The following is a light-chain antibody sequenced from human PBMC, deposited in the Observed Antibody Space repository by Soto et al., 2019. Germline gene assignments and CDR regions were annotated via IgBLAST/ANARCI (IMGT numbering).Light chain of an antibody. Sequence: SVLTQPPSVSGSPGQSVTISCTGTSTDFVSYNRVSWYQQPPGTAPKLMIFEVSNRPAEVSNRFSGSKSGNTASLTISGLQAADEADYYCSSYTSSTTLHVFGTGTKVTV. CDR3: SSYTSSTTLHV. V-gene: IGLV2-18*02. J-gene: IGLJ1*01. CDR1: STDFVSYNR. CDR2: EVS.